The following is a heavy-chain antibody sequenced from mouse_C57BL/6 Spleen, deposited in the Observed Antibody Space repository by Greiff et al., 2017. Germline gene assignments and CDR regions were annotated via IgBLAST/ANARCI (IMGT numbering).Heavy chain of an antibody. D-gene: IGHD2-3*01. J-gene: IGHJ4*01. V-gene: IGHV1-53*01. Sequence: QVQLQQSGTELVKPGASVKLSCKASGYTFTSYWMHWVKQRPGQGLEWIGNINPSNGGTNYNEKFKSKATLTVDKSSSTAYMQLSSLTSEDSAVFYCARKDYDGYWDYWGQGTSVTVSS. CDR1: GYTFTSYW. CDR3: ARKDYDGYWDY. CDR2: INPSNGGT.